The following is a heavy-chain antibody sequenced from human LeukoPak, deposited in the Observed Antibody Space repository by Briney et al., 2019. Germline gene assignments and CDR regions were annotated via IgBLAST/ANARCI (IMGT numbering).Heavy chain of an antibody. CDR3: AKRTTSGSYLGY. V-gene: IGHV3-33*06. J-gene: IGHJ4*02. Sequence: GRSLRLSCAASGFTFSNYGMHWVRQALGKGLEWVAIIWYDGSNIYYADSVKGRFTISRDNSKNTLYLQMNSLRAEDTAVYYCAKRTTSGSYLGYWGQGTLVTVSS. CDR2: IWYDGSNI. CDR1: GFTFSNYG. D-gene: IGHD1-26*01.